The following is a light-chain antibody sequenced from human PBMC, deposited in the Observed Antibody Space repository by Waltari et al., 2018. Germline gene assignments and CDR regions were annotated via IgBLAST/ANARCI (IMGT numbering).Light chain of an antibody. CDR2: TNN. V-gene: IGLV1-44*01. J-gene: IGLJ2*01. CDR1: SSNIGSKN. CDR3: GAWDDSLNAVV. Sequence: QSVLTQPPSTSGTPGQKVTISCSGSSSNIGSKNVTWYQQLPGTAPRLLIYTNNPRPSWVPDRFAGSTPGTSASLAISGLQSEDEADYYCGAWDDSLNAVVFGGGTKLTVL.